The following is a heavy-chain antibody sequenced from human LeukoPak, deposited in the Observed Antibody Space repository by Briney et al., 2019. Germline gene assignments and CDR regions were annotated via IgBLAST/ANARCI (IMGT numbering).Heavy chain of an antibody. Sequence: GGSLRLSCAASGFTFSSYSMNWVRQAPGKGLEWVSYISSSSSTIYYADSVKGRFTISRDNAKNSLYLQMNSLRAEDTAAYYCARTYYYDSSGYFDYWGQGTLVTVSS. CDR3: ARTYYYDSSGYFDY. J-gene: IGHJ4*02. V-gene: IGHV3-48*01. CDR2: ISSSSSTI. CDR1: GFTFSSYS. D-gene: IGHD3-22*01.